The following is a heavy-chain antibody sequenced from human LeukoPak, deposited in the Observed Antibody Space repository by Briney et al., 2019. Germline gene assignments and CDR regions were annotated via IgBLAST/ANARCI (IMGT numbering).Heavy chain of an antibody. V-gene: IGHV4-59*12. CDR2: IYYSGST. CDR1: GGSISSYY. CDR3: ATRSGSWYGGYYFDY. J-gene: IGHJ4*02. Sequence: SETLSLTCTVSGGSISSYYWSWIRQPPGKGLEWIGYIYYSGSTNYNPSLKSRVTISVDTSKNQFSLKLSSVTAADTAVYYCATRSGSWYGGYYFDYWGQGTLVTVSS. D-gene: IGHD6-13*01.